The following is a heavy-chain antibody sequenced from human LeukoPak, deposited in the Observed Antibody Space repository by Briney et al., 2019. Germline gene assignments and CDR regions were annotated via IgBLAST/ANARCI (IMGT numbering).Heavy chain of an antibody. CDR3: ARDRRRYGSGSPFDY. D-gene: IGHD3-10*01. CDR1: GFTFSSYA. V-gene: IGHV3-30*04. J-gene: IGHJ4*02. Sequence: GGSLRLSCAASGFTFSSYAMRWVRQAPGKGLEWVAVISYDGSNKYYADSVKGRFTISRDNSKNTLYLQMNSLRAEDTAVYYCARDRRRYGSGSPFDYWGQGTLVTVSS. CDR2: ISYDGSNK.